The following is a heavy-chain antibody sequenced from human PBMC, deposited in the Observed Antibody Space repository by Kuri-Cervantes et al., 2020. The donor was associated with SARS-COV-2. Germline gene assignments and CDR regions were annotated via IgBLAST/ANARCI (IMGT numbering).Heavy chain of an antibody. J-gene: IGHJ4*02. CDR3: ARHAVVLGVATVYFDY. Sequence: SQTLSLTCAVYGGSFSGYYWSWIRQPPGKGLEWIGEINHSGNTNYDPSLKSRVTIAIDTSKNQFSLKLSPVTAAVMAVYYCARHAVVLGVATVYFDYWGQGTPVTVSS. CDR2: INHSGNT. CDR1: GGSFSGYY. V-gene: IGHV4-34*01. D-gene: IGHD2-15*01.